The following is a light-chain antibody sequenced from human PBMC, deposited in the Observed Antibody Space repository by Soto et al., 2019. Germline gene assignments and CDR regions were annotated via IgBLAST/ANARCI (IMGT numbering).Light chain of an antibody. CDR3: HQYGGSPPYT. J-gene: IGKJ2*01. CDR2: GAS. V-gene: IGKV3-20*01. Sequence: DIVLTQSPGTLSLSAGERATLSCRASQSISSTFLAWYQQKPGQAPRLPINGASSRATGTPDRFSGSGSGTDFTLTISRLEPGDVAVYYCHQYGGSPPYTFGQGTKVEIK. CDR1: QSISSTF.